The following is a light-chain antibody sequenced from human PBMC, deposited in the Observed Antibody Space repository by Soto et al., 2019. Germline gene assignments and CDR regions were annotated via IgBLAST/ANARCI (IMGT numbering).Light chain of an antibody. CDR3: QSYDSSLSASV. J-gene: IGLJ3*02. Sequence: QSVLTQPPSVSGAPGQRVTISCTGSSGNIGAGYDLHWYQQLPGTAPKLLIHGNSSPPSGLPDGFSGSKSGTSASLPTTGLQAEDEADYYCQSYDSSLSASVFGGGTKLTVL. V-gene: IGLV1-40*01. CDR1: SGNIGAGYD. CDR2: GNS.